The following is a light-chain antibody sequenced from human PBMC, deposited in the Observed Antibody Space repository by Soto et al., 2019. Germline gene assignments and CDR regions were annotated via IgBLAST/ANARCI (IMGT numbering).Light chain of an antibody. V-gene: IGLV3-21*04. CDR1: NIGSKS. CDR3: QVWDSSSDHV. J-gene: IGLJ1*01. Sequence: VLTQPPSVSVAPGKTARITCGGNNIGSKSVHWYQQKPGQAPVLVIYYDSDRPSGIPERFSGSNSGNTATLTISRVEAGDGADYYCQVWDSSSDHVFGTGTKLTVL. CDR2: YDS.